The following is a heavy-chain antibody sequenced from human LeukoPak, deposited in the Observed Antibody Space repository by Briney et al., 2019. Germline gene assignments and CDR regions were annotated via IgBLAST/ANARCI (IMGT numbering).Heavy chain of an antibody. D-gene: IGHD6-19*01. CDR3: ARDPRSSGWYDY. Sequence: GGSLRLSCAASGFTFSSYSMNWVRQAPGKGLEWVSSISSSSSYIYYADSVKGRFTISRDNAKNSLYLQMNSLRAEDRAVYYCARDPRSSGWYDYWGQGTLVTVSS. CDR2: ISSSSSYI. CDR1: GFTFSSYS. V-gene: IGHV3-21*01. J-gene: IGHJ4*02.